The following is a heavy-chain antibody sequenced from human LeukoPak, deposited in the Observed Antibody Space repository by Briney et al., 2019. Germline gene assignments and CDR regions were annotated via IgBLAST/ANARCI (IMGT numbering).Heavy chain of an antibody. J-gene: IGHJ5*02. CDR1: GGSISSGGYS. CDR3: ARDLLHWFDP. Sequence: SETLSLTCAVSGGSISSGGYSWSWIRQPPGKGLEWIGYIYHSGSTYYNPSLKSRVTISVDRSKNQFSLKLSSVTAADTAVYYCARDLLHWFDPWGQGTLVTVSS. V-gene: IGHV4-30-2*01. CDR2: IYHSGST.